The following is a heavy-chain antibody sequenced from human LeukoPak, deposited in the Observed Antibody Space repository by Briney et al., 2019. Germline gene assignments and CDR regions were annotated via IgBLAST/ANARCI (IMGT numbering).Heavy chain of an antibody. CDR2: VYYTGST. D-gene: IGHD3-10*01. V-gene: IGHV4-61*01. Sequence: KTSETLSLTCTVSGASVSSRNYYWSWIRQPPGKGLGWIGYVYYTGSTNYNPSLQSRVTMSVDTSKNQFSLTLTSVTAADTAVYYCARDLYGSGSFLPESPWGQGTLVTVSS. CDR1: GASVSSRNYY. J-gene: IGHJ5*02. CDR3: ARDLYGSGSFLPESP.